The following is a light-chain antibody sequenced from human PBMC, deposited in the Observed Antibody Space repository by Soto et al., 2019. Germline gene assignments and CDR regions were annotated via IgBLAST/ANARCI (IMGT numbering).Light chain of an antibody. CDR2: LAS. J-gene: IGKJ1*01. CDR1: QAVNNS. Sequence: EIVLTQSPATLSSFPGDRVTISCRASQAVNNSLAWYQHKPGQAPRLLIYLASNRDAGVPARFSGSGSGTDFTLNISDVEPEEFADYYCHQRHSGPLTFGQGTKVDIK. V-gene: IGKV3-11*01. CDR3: HQRHSGPLT.